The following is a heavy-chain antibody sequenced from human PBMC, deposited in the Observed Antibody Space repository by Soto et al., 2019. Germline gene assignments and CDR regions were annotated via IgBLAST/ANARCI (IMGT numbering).Heavy chain of an antibody. J-gene: IGHJ4*02. CDR1: GGSFSGYY. V-gene: IGHV4-34*01. CDR3: AREGWTLYYFDY. CDR2: INHSGST. D-gene: IGHD2-15*01. Sequence: PSETLSLTCAVYGGSFSGYYWSWIRQPPGKGLEWIGEINHSGSTNYNPSLKSRVTISVDTSKNTLYLQMNSLRAEDTAMYYCAREGWTLYYFDYWGQGALVTVSS.